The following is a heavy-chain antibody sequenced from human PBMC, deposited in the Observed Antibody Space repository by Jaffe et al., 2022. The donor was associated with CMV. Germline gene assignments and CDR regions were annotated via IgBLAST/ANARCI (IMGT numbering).Heavy chain of an antibody. CDR3: ARDKFYYDSRAYFARVKGYYYGMDV. D-gene: IGHD3-22*01. CDR1: GFTFDSYW. Sequence: EVQLVESGGGLVQPGGSLRLSCEASGFTFDSYWMNWVRQAPGKGLEWVANIKEDGSEKSYEDSVKGRFTISRDNAKNSLYLDMNSLRAEDTAVYYCARDKFYYDSRAYFARVKGYYYGMDVWGQGTTVTVSS. J-gene: IGHJ6*02. V-gene: IGHV3-7*01. CDR2: IKEDGSEK.